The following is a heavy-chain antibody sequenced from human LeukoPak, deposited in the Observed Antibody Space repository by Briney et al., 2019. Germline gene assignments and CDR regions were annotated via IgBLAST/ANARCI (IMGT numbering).Heavy chain of an antibody. CDR3: ARSLVRYCSSTSCYFGGGNYYYYMDV. D-gene: IGHD2-2*01. J-gene: IGHJ6*03. CDR1: GGSISSYY. CDR2: IYYSGST. Sequence: SETLSLTCTVSGGSISSYYWSWIRQPPGKGLEWIGYIYYSGSTNYNPSLKSRVTISVDTSKNQFSLKLNSVTAADTAVYYCARSLVRYCSSTSCYFGGGNYYYYMDVWGKGTTVTISS. V-gene: IGHV4-59*01.